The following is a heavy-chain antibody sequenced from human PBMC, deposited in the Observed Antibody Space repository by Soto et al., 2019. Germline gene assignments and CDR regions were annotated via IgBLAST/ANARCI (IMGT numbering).Heavy chain of an antibody. J-gene: IGHJ5*02. CDR2: IYYSGST. CDR1: GGSISSGGYY. Sequence: SETLSLTCTVSGGSISSGGYYWSWIRQHPGKGLEWIGYIYYSGSTYYNPSLKSRVTISVDTSKNQFSLKLSSVTAANTAVYYCARRVESSWYWFDPWGQGTLVTVSS. CDR3: ARRVESSWYWFDP. V-gene: IGHV4-31*03. D-gene: IGHD6-13*01.